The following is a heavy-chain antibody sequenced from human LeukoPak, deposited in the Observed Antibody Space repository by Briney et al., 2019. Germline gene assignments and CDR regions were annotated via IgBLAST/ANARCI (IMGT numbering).Heavy chain of an antibody. V-gene: IGHV4-59*01. D-gene: IGHD3-22*01. CDR1: GGSISSYY. J-gene: IGHJ4*02. CDR3: ARTDYDSSGPNFDY. Sequence: SETLSLTCTVSGGSISSYYWSWIRQPQGKELEWIGYIYYSGSTNYNPSLKSRVTISVDTSKNQFSLNLSSVTAADTAVYYCARTDYDSSGPNFDYWGQGTLVTVSS. CDR2: IYYSGST.